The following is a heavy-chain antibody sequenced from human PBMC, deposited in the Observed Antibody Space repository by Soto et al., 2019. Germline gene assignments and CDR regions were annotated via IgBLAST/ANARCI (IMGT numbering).Heavy chain of an antibody. Sequence: ASVKVSCKASGYTFTGYYMHWVRQAPGQGLEWMGWINPNSGGTNYAQKFQGWVTMTRDTSISTAYMELRRLRSDDTAVYYCARGGPYYDILTGYYPLGENYYYYMDVWGKGTTVTVSS. CDR2: INPNSGGT. J-gene: IGHJ6*03. CDR3: ARGGPYYDILTGYYPLGENYYYYMDV. V-gene: IGHV1-2*04. CDR1: GYTFTGYY. D-gene: IGHD3-9*01.